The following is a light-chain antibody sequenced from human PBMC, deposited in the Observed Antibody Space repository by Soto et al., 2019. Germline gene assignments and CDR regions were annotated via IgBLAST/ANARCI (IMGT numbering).Light chain of an antibody. V-gene: IGKV1-5*01. CDR1: QDIGSF. CDR2: DAS. CDR3: QQHDDYSHAT. J-gene: IGKJ2*01. Sequence: DIQMTQSPSTLSASVGDRVTISCRASQDIGSFLAWYQHKTGKAPKLLIYDASTLQTGVPSRFRGSGFGTKFTLTISCLQPDDFATYYCQQHDDYSHATFGQGTKVEIK.